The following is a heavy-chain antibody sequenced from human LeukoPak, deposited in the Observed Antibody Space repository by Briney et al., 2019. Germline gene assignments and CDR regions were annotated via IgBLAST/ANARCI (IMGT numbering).Heavy chain of an antibody. D-gene: IGHD6-19*01. Sequence: SETLSLTCAVYGGSFSGYYWSWIRQPPGKGLEWIGEINHSGSTNYNPSLKSRVTISVDTSKNQFSLKLSSVTAADTAVYYCARGPDSSGLTRFDYWGQGTLVTVSS. J-gene: IGHJ4*02. CDR3: ARGPDSSGLTRFDY. CDR1: GGSFSGYY. CDR2: INHSGST. V-gene: IGHV4-34*01.